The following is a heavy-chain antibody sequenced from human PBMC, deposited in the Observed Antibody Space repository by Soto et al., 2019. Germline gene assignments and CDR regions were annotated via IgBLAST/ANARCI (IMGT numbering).Heavy chain of an antibody. V-gene: IGHV3-21*01. CDR1: GFAFQTYT. CDR2: ITISGNYI. CDR3: AKVGVLRTNFRWFDL. D-gene: IGHD2-8*01. Sequence: GGSLRLSCAASGFAFQTYTMEWLRQPPGKGLEWVSSITISGNYIYYADSVKGRFTISRDNGRNSVYLQMNSLRAEDTAVYYCAKVGVLRTNFRWFDLWGQGTLVTVSS. J-gene: IGHJ5*02.